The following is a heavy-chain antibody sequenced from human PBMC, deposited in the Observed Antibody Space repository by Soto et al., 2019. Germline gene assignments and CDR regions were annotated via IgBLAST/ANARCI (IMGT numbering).Heavy chain of an antibody. V-gene: IGHV3-23*04. CDR3: GKGSTFFDS. J-gene: IGHJ4*02. CDR2: ISDGDGAT. D-gene: IGHD3-16*01. Sequence: EVQLVESGGGLVQPGGSLRLSCAASGFTFSDYAMTWVRQAPGKGLEWVSDISDGDGATHYADSVKGRFNISRDDSKNTLWVQVDSVRSVGAAVYYCGKGSTFFDSWGQGTLVTVSS. CDR1: GFTFSDYA.